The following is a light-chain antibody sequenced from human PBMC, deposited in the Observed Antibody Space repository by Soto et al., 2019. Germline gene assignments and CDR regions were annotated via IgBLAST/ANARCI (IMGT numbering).Light chain of an antibody. V-gene: IGLV2-14*01. CDR3: SSYTSSSILGVV. J-gene: IGLJ2*01. CDR1: SSDVGGYNY. CDR2: DVS. Sequence: QAVVTQPASVSGSPGQSITISCTGTSSDVGGYNYVSWYQQHPGKAPKLMIYDVSNRPSGVSNRFSGSKSGNTASLTISGLQAEDEADYYCSSYTSSSILGVVFGGGTKVTVL.